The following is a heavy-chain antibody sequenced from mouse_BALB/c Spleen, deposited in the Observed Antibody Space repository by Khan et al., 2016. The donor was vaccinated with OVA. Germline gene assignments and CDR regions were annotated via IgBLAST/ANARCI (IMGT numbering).Heavy chain of an antibody. CDR3: ARNYGYDEGLVY. CDR1: GFSLTSYG. D-gene: IGHD2-2*01. V-gene: IGHV2-2*02. Sequence: VQLQESGPGLVQPSQSLSITCTVSGFSLTSYGIHWVRQSPGKGLEWLGVIWSGGSTDYDAAFISGLSISKDNSKSQVFFKMNSLQGNDTAIYDCARNYGYDEGLVYWGQGTLVTVSA. J-gene: IGHJ3*01. CDR2: IWSGGST.